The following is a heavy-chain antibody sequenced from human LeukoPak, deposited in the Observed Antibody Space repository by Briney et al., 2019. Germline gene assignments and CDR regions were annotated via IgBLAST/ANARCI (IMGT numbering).Heavy chain of an antibody. V-gene: IGHV5-51*01. D-gene: IGHD2-8*01. J-gene: IGHJ6*03. CDR3: ARHGHCTNGVCYSNYYYYMDV. CDR1: GYSFTSYW. Sequence: GESLKISCKGSGYSFTSYWIVWVRQMPGKGLEWMGIIYPDDSDTRYSPSFEGQVIISVDKSISTAYLQWSSLKASDTATYYCARHGHCTNGVCYSNYYYYMDVLGKGTTVTVSS. CDR2: IYPDDSDT.